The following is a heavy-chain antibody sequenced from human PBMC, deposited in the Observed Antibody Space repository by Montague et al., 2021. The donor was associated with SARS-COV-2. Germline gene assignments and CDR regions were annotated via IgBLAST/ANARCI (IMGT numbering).Heavy chain of an antibody. D-gene: IGHD2-8*01. J-gene: IGHJ6*02. CDR1: GGSLSGYY. Sequence: SETLSLTCAVYGGSLSGYYWSWIRQPPGEGLEWIAEISHSGSTSYNPSLKSRVTISVDTSKNQFSLKLSSATAADTAVYYGARAAYRLRFVPRYYGIDVWGQGTTVTVSS. V-gene: IGHV4-34*01. CDR2: ISHSGST. CDR3: ARAAYRLRFVPRYYGIDV.